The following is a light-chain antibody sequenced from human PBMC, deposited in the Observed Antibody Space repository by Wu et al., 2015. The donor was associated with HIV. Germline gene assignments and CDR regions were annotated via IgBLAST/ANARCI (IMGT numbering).Light chain of an antibody. Sequence: VLTQSPATLSLSPGDTATLSCRVRQTLDNKLSWYQQKPGLPPRLLIYGVSNRPPGISDRFSGSGSGTEFTLTISRLESEDFAVYYCQQRSSWPPLITFGQGTRLELK. J-gene: IGKJ5*01. V-gene: IGKV3-11*01. CDR2: GVS. CDR1: QTLDNK. CDR3: QQRSSWPPLIT.